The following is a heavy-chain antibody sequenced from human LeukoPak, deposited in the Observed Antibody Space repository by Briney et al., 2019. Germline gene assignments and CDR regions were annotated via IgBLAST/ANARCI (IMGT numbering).Heavy chain of an antibody. V-gene: IGHV4-34*01. Sequence: SETLSLTCAVYGGSFSGYYWSWIRQPPGKGLEWIGEINHSGSTNYNPSLKSRVTISVDTSKDQFSLKLSSVTAADTAVYYCARLGGNLPYYYGPGSYKRPFFDYWGQGTLVTVSS. J-gene: IGHJ4*02. CDR3: ARLGGNLPYYYGPGSYKRPFFDY. CDR1: GGSFSGYY. D-gene: IGHD3-10*01. CDR2: INHSGST.